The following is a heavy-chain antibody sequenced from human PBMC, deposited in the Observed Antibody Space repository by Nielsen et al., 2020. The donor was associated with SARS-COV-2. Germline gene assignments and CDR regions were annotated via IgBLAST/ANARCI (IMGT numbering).Heavy chain of an antibody. J-gene: IGHJ4*02. CDR1: GFTFSSYA. V-gene: IGHV3-48*01. D-gene: IGHD1-20*01. CDR2: ISSRGSTI. CDR3: VRAEGPNWSNLDY. Sequence: GGSLRLSCAASGFTFSSYAIHWVRQAPGKGLEWVSSISSRGSTIHYADPVKGQFTISRDNAKNSLYLEMNSLRAEDTAVYYCVRAEGPNWSNLDYWGQGILVTVSS.